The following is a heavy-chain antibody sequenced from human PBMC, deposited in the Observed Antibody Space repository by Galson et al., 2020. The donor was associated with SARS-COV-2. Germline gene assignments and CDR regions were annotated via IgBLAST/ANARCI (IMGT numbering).Heavy chain of an antibody. D-gene: IGHD4-17*01. Sequence: GESLKISCAASGFTFSSYDMHWVRQATGKGLEWVSVIGTAGDTYYPGSVKGRFTISRENAKNSLYLQMNSLRAGDTAVYYCARDRTVTPGYYDYGMDVWGQGTTVTVSS. J-gene: IGHJ6*02. CDR1: GFTFSSYD. CDR2: IGTAGDT. V-gene: IGHV3-13*01. CDR3: ARDRTVTPGYYDYGMDV.